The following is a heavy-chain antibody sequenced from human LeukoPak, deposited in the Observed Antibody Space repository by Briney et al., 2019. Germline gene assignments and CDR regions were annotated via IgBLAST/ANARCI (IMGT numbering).Heavy chain of an antibody. CDR2: ISGSGGST. V-gene: IGHV3-23*01. CDR3: AKDRERWLQLGYFDY. D-gene: IGHD5-24*01. J-gene: IGHJ4*02. CDR1: GFTISSYA. Sequence: PGGSLRLSCAASGFTISSYAMSWVRHAQGKGLGWVSAISGSGGSTYYADSVKGRFTISRDNSKNTLYLQMHSLRAEDTAVYYCAKDRERWLQLGYFDYWGERTLHSLSS.